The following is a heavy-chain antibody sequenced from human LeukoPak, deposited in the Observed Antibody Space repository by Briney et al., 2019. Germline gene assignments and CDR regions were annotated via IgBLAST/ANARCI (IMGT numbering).Heavy chain of an antibody. CDR3: ARSTYIFCGGDCRYFDY. CDR1: GFTFSDYY. Sequence: GGSLRLSCAASGFTFSDYYMSWIRQAPGKGLEWVSSISSSSSYIYYADSVKGRFTISRDNAKNSLYLQMNSLRAEDTAVYYCARSTYIFCGGDCRYFDYWGQGALVTVSS. J-gene: IGHJ4*02. CDR2: ISSSSSYI. V-gene: IGHV3-11*06. D-gene: IGHD2-21*02.